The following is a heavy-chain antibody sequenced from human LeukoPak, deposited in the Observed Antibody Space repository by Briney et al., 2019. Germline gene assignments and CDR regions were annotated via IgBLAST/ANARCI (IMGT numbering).Heavy chain of an antibody. CDR3: ARWSYSSDWYFVTFDI. CDR1: GYTFNTYG. V-gene: IGHV1-18*01. J-gene: IGHJ3*02. Sequence: ASVKVSCKASGYTFNTYGISWVRQAPGQSLEWMGWISTYDGNTNYAQNLQGRVTMTTDTSTRTAYMELRSLRSGDTAVYYCARWSYSSDWYFVTFDIWGQGTTVTISS. CDR2: ISTYDGNT. D-gene: IGHD6-19*01.